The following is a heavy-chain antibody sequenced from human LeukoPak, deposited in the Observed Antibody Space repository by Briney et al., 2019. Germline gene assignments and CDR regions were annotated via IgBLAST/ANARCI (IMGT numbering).Heavy chain of an antibody. CDR2: IYYSGST. D-gene: IGHD4-23*01. CDR1: GGSISSYY. J-gene: IGHJ4*02. Sequence: SETLSLTCTVSGGSISSYYWSWIRQPPGKGLEWIGYIYYSGSTNYNPSLKSRVTISVDTSKNHFSLKLRSVSAADTAIYYCATSEGGGFFDYWGQGTPVTVSS. CDR3: ATSEGGGFFDY. V-gene: IGHV4-59*08.